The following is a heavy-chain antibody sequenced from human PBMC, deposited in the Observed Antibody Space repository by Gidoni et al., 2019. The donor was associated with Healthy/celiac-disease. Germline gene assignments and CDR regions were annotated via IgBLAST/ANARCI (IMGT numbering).Heavy chain of an antibody. J-gene: IGHJ6*02. V-gene: IGHV3-33*01. Sequence: VQLVESGGGVVQPGRSLRLSCAASGFTLSSYGMPWVRQAPGKGPEWVAVKWYDGSNKYYADAVKGRFTISRDNSKNTLYLQMNSLRAEDTAVYYCARDRHIVVVPAAKSYYGMDVWGQGTTVTVSS. CDR3: ARDRHIVVVPAAKSYYGMDV. CDR2: KWYDGSNK. D-gene: IGHD2-2*01. CDR1: GFTLSSYG.